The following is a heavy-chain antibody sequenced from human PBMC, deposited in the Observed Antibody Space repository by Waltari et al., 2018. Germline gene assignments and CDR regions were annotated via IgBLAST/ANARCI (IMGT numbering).Heavy chain of an antibody. Sequence: QVQLQQWGAGLLKPSETLSLTCAVYGGSFSGYYWSWIRQPPGKGLEWIGEINHSGSTNYTPSLKSRVTISVDTSKNQFSLKLSSVTAADTAVYYCAREKIQLWSPYGMDVWGQGTTVTVSS. CDR2: INHSGST. J-gene: IGHJ6*02. D-gene: IGHD5-18*01. V-gene: IGHV4-34*01. CDR3: AREKIQLWSPYGMDV. CDR1: GGSFSGYY.